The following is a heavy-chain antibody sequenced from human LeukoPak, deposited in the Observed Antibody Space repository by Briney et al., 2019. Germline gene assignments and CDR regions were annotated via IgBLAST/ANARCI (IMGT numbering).Heavy chain of an antibody. CDR2: IYWNDDK. CDR3: ARIRITMVRGFYGMDV. Sequence: SGPTLVNPTQTLTLTCTFSGFSLSTSGVGVGWIRQPPGKALEWLALIYWNDDKRYSPSLKSRLTITKDTSKNQVVLTMTNMDPVDTATYYCARIRITMVRGFYGMDVWGQGTTVTVSS. CDR1: GFSLSTSGVG. J-gene: IGHJ6*02. D-gene: IGHD3-10*01. V-gene: IGHV2-5*01.